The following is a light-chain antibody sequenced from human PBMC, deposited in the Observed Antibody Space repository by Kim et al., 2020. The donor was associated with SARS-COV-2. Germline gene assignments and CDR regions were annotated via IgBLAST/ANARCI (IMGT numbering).Light chain of an antibody. CDR3: SSYTSSNTYV. CDR1: SSDVGVYNY. V-gene: IGLV2-14*04. CDR2: DVS. Sequence: GQSITISCTGTSSDVGVYNYVSWYQQHPGKAPKLMIYDVSKRPSGVSNRFSGSKSGNTASLTISGLQAEDEADYYCSSYTSSNTYVFGSGTKVTVL. J-gene: IGLJ1*01.